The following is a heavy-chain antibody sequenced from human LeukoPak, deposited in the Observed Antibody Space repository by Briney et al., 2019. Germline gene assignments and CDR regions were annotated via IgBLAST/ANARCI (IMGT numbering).Heavy chain of an antibody. CDR2: IKQEGSEK. V-gene: IGHV3-7*01. J-gene: IGHJ4*02. CDR3: AREGGY. Sequence: GGSLRLSCAASGFTLSSYWMSWVRPAPGKGLEWVANIKQEGSEKYYVDSVKGRFTISRDNAQNSLYMQMKRLRAEDTAVYYTAREGGYWGQGTLVTVSS. CDR1: GFTLSSYW.